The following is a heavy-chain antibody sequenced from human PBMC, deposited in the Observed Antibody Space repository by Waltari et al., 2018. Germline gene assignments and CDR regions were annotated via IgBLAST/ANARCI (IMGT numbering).Heavy chain of an antibody. Sequence: QVQLQESGPGLVKPSETLSLTCAVSGYSISSGYYWGWIRQPPGKGLEWIGSIYHSGSTHATPSLKRRITISVDTSKNQFSRKLSSVTAADTAVYYCAIFGYSGYGGGDYFDYWGQGTLVTVSS. CDR1: GYSISSGYY. D-gene: IGHD5-12*01. CDR2: IYHSGST. V-gene: IGHV4-38-2*01. J-gene: IGHJ4*02. CDR3: AIFGYSGYGGGDYFDY.